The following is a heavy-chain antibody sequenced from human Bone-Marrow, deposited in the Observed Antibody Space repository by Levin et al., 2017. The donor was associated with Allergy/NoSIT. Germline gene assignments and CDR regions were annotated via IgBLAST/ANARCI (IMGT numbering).Heavy chain of an antibody. CDR2: IYPGDADT. CDR3: ARRGTRDYYYYMDV. CDR1: GYSFTSYW. Sequence: GGSLRLSCKGSGYSFTSYWIGWVRQMPGKGLEWMGIIYPGDADTRYSPSFQGQVTISADKSISTAYLQWSGLKASDTAMYYCARRGTRDYYYYMDVWGKGTTVTVSS. D-gene: IGHD1-1*01. V-gene: IGHV5-51*01. J-gene: IGHJ6*03.